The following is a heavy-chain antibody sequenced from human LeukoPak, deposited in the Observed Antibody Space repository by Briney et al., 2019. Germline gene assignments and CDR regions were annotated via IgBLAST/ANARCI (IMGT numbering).Heavy chain of an antibody. CDR2: ISGSGGST. D-gene: IGHD3-10*01. CDR1: GFTFSSYA. CDR3: AKDTAYYYGSGSYQDY. J-gene: IGHJ4*02. Sequence: GGSLRPSCAASGFTFSSYAMSWVRQAPGKGLEWVSAISGSGGSTYYADSVKGRFTISRDNSKHTLYLQMNSLRAEDTAVYYCAKDTAYYYGSGSYQDYWGQGTLVTVSS. V-gene: IGHV3-23*01.